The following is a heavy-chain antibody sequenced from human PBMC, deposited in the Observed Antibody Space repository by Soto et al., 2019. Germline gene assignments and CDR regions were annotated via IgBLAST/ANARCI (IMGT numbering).Heavy chain of an antibody. J-gene: IGHJ3*01. D-gene: IGHD6-19*01. CDR3: ARGGTSGWLKGAYDV. Sequence: QVQLVQSGAEVKKPRSSGKVSCRASGGTLNKHAITWVRRAPGQGLEWLGGSIPMFGIPNYPQKFQGRVTFTADDSTNTSHMELIGLTSDDTAVYYCARGGTSGWLKGAYDVWGQGTMVTVSS. CDR1: GGTLNKHA. V-gene: IGHV1-69*01. CDR2: SIPMFGIP.